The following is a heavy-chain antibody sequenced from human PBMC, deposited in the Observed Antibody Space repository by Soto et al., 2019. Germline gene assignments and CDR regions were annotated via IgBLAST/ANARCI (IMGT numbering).Heavy chain of an antibody. CDR3: ARDLSSQAVRGDFDY. D-gene: IGHD3-10*01. CDR1: GYTFTSYG. J-gene: IGHJ4*02. Sequence: ASVKVSCKASGYTFTSYGIRWVRQAPGQGLEWMGWISAYNGNTNYAQKLQGRVTMTTDTSTSTAYMELRRLRSDDTAVYYCARDLSSQAVRGDFDYWGQGTLVTVSS. CDR2: ISAYNGNT. V-gene: IGHV1-18*04.